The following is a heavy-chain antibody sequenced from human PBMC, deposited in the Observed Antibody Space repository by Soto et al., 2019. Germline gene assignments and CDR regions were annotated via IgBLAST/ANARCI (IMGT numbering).Heavy chain of an antibody. CDR3: VRSSGWYGGAFGY. D-gene: IGHD6-19*01. J-gene: IGHJ4*02. CDR1: GGSISSGDDY. V-gene: IGHV4-31*03. CDR2: IYHTGST. Sequence: QVQPQESGPGLVKPSQTLSVTCTVSGGSISSGDDYWSWIRQHPGKGLEWIGYIYHTGSTYYNPSLKSRLTISVDTSKNQFSLKLSSVTAADTAVYYCVRSSGWYGGAFGYWGQGTLVTVSS.